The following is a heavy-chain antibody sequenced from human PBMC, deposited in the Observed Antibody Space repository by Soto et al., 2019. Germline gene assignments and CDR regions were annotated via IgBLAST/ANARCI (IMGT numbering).Heavy chain of an antibody. Sequence: GGSLRLSCAAFGFTFSSYWMSWVRQAPGKGLEWVANIKQDGSEKYYVDSVKGRFTISRDNAKNSLYLQMNSLRAEDTAVYYCARVPDPQLVRSDYYYGMEVWGQGTTVTVSS. CDR3: ARVPDPQLVRSDYYYGMEV. V-gene: IGHV3-7*04. CDR1: GFTFSSYW. CDR2: IKQDGSEK. J-gene: IGHJ6*02. D-gene: IGHD6-13*01.